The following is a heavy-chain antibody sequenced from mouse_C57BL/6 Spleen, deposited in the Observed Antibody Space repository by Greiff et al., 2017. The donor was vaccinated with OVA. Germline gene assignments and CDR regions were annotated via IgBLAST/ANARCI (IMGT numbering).Heavy chain of an antibody. V-gene: IGHV1-54*01. J-gene: IGHJ4*01. CDR3: ARNYGSSNYAMDY. CDR1: GYAFTNYL. Sequence: QVQLQQSGAELVRPGTSVKVSCKASGYAFTNYLIEWEKQRPGQGLEWIGVINPGSGGTNYNEKFKGKATLTADKSSSTAYMQLSSLTSEDSAVYFCARNYGSSNYAMDYWGQGTSVTVSS. CDR2: INPGSGGT. D-gene: IGHD1-1*01.